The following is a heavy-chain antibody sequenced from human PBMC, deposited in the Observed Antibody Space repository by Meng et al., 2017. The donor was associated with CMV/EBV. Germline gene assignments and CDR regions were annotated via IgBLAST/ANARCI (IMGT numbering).Heavy chain of an antibody. V-gene: IGHV3-20*04. CDR3: ARGGRLAFDY. Sequence: GESLKISCAASGFTFDDYGMSWVRQAPGKRLEWVSGINWNGGSTGYADSVKGRFTISRDNAKNSLYLQMNSLRAEDTALYYCARGGRLAFDYWGQGTLVTVSS. D-gene: IGHD2-15*01. CDR1: GFTFDDYG. CDR2: INWNGGST. J-gene: IGHJ4*02.